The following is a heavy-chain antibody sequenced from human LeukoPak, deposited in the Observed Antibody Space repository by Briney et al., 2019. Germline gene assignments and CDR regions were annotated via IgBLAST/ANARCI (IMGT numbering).Heavy chain of an antibody. CDR1: GDSISSSSYY. CDR3: ARRRYYDSTGYLD. Sequence: SETLSLTCTISGDSISSSSYYWGWIRQPQGKGLEWIGDIYYRGSTYYNPSLKSRVSISIDTSNNQFSLTLNSVTAADTALYFCARRRYYDSTGYLDWGQGTLVTVSS. D-gene: IGHD3-22*01. CDR2: IYYRGST. V-gene: IGHV4-39*01. J-gene: IGHJ1*01.